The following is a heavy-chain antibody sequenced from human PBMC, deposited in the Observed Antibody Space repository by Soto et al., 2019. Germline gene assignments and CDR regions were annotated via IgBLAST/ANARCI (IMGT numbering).Heavy chain of an antibody. J-gene: IGHJ6*02. V-gene: IGHV4-59*01. CDR1: GGSINSYY. Sequence: QVHLQESGPGLVKPSETLSLTCAVSGGSINSYYWNWIRRPPGKELEWIASIYHTGTISYTPSLKRRVTISMDTSKNLVSLNLTSVTADDTAVYYCARDKVYYGMDVWGQGTTVTVSS. CDR3: ARDKVYYGMDV. CDR2: IYHTGTI.